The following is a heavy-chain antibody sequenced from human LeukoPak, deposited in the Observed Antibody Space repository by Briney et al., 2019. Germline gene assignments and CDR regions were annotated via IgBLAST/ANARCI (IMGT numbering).Heavy chain of an antibody. CDR2: ISYDGSNK. CDR3: AKGRYYGSGNSFAYFQH. D-gene: IGHD3-10*01. J-gene: IGHJ1*01. CDR1: RFTFSSFG. Sequence: PGGSLRLSCAASRFTFSSFGMHWVRQAPGKGPEWVAVISYDGSNKYYADSVKGRFTISRDNSKNTLYLQMNSLRAEDTAVYYCAKGRYYGSGNSFAYFQHWGQGTLVTVSS. V-gene: IGHV3-30*18.